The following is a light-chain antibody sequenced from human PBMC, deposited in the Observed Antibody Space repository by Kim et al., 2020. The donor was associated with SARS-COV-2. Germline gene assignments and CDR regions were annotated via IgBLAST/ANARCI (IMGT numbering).Light chain of an antibody. Sequence: DIVMTQSPLSLPVTPGEPASISCRSSQSLLHSNGNHYFDWYLQKPGQSPQVVIYLGSNRASGDPDRFSGSGSGTDFTLKISRVEDEDVGVYYCMQALETPYTFGQGTKLEIK. CDR2: LGS. J-gene: IGKJ2*01. V-gene: IGKV2-28*01. CDR3: MQALETPYT. CDR1: QSLLHSNGNHY.